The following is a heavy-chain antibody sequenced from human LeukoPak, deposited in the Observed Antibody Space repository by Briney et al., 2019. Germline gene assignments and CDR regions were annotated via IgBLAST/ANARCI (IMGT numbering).Heavy chain of an antibody. D-gene: IGHD6-13*01. CDR1: GGTFSSYA. J-gene: IGHJ3*02. Sequence: ASVKVSCKASGGTFSSYAISWVRQAPGQGLEWMGRIIPILGIANYAQKFRGRVTITADKSTSTAYMELSSLRSEDTAVYYCARVEQQLVQGAFDIWGQGTMVTVSS. V-gene: IGHV1-69*04. CDR3: ARVEQQLVQGAFDI. CDR2: IIPILGIA.